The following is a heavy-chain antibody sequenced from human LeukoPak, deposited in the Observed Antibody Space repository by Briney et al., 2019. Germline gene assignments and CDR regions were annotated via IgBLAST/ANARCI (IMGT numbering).Heavy chain of an antibody. CDR3: ARHDALRGTNQ. CDR2: IYYSGST. V-gene: IGHV4-59*08. Sequence: SETLSLTGTVSGGSISCYNWGWLRQPPGKGQERIGNIYYSGSTNYNPSLQSQVTISVDTSKNQFSRKLSSVTAADTAGYYCARHDALRGTNQWGQGTLVTVSS. J-gene: IGHJ4*02. CDR1: GGSISCYN. D-gene: IGHD3-16*01.